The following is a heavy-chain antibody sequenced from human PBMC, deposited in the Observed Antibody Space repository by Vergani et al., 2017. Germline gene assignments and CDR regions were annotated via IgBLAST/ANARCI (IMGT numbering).Heavy chain of an antibody. D-gene: IGHD3-10*01. CDR1: GFSFSSHA. J-gene: IGHJ6*03. CDR2: ISNDGSKK. Sequence: QVQLAESGGGRVQPGRSLRLSCAASGFSFSSHAIHWVRQAPGKGLEWVAVISNDGSKKYYADSVKGRFTISRDNSKNTLDLQMNSLRTQDTAVYYCAKAGSVTSGSLQYNFYMDVWGKGPIGHRL. V-gene: IGHV3-30*18. CDR3: AKAGSVTSGSLQYNFYMDV.